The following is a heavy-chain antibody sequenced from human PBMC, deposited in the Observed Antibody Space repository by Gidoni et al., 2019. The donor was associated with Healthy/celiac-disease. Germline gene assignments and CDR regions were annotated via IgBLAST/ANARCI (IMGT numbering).Heavy chain of an antibody. V-gene: IGHV3-33*08. CDR1: GFTFSRHG. CDR2: IWYDGSNK. CDR3: ARAFLYYYDSSGYSTPIDY. Sequence: QVQLVESGGGVVQPGRSLSLSCAASGFTFSRHGIHWVPQAPGKGLEWVAVIWYDGSNKYYADSVKGRFTISRDNSKNTLYLQMNSLRAEDTAVYYCARAFLYYYDSSGYSTPIDYWGQGTLVTVSS. J-gene: IGHJ4*02. D-gene: IGHD3-22*01.